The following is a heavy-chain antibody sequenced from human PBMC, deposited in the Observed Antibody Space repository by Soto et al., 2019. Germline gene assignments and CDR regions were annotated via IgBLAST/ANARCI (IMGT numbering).Heavy chain of an antibody. D-gene: IGHD2-21*02. CDR2: MYNTGST. Sequence: QVRLQESGPGLVKPSETLSLTCTVSGGSISSYYWSWIRQPPGKGLEWIGYMYNTGSTVYNPSLKIRVTISVDTSKNQFYLNVNSVTAADTAVYYCARDLWGYCGTDCYPLDVWGQGTTVTVSS. CDR1: GGSISSYY. CDR3: ARDLWGYCGTDCYPLDV. J-gene: IGHJ6*02. V-gene: IGHV4-59*01.